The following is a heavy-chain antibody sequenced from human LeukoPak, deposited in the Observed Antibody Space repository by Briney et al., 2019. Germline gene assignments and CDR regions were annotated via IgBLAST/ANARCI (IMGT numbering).Heavy chain of an antibody. CDR2: MNPNSGNT. Sequence: GASVKVSCKASGYTFTSYDINWVRQATGQGPEWMGWMNPNSGNTGYAQKFQGRVTMTRNTSISTAYMELSSLRSEDTAVYYCARGHPLHTYYDFWSGYYTGCDYWGQGTLVTVSS. CDR3: ARGHPLHTYYDFWSGYYTGCDY. D-gene: IGHD3-3*01. CDR1: GYTFTSYD. J-gene: IGHJ4*02. V-gene: IGHV1-8*01.